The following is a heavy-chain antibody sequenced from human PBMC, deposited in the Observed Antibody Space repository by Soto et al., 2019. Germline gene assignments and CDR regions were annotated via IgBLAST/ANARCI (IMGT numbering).Heavy chain of an antibody. CDR2: IYYSGST. CDR3: ARAVDAGATYYFDY. Sequence: PSETLSLTCTVSGGSISSYYWSWIRQPPGKGLEWIGYIYYSGSTNYNPSLKSRVTISVDTSKNQFSLKLSSVTAADTAVYYCARAVDAGATYYFDYWGQGTLVIVSS. V-gene: IGHV4-59*01. D-gene: IGHD1-26*01. CDR1: GGSISSYY. J-gene: IGHJ4*02.